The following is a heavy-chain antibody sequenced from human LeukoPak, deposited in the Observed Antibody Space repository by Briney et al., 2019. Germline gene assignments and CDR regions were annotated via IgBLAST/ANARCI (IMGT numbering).Heavy chain of an antibody. V-gene: IGHV3-49*04. CDR3: TRDRAPLDYDFWSGTYYYGMDV. Sequence: RAGGSLRLSCTASGFTFGDYAMSWVRQAPGKGLEWVGFIRSKAYGGTTEYAASVKGRFTISRDDSKSIAYLQMNSLKTEDTAVYYCTRDRAPLDYDFWSGTYYYGMDVWGQRTTVAVSS. J-gene: IGHJ6*02. CDR1: GFTFGDYA. D-gene: IGHD3-3*01. CDR2: IRSKAYGGTT.